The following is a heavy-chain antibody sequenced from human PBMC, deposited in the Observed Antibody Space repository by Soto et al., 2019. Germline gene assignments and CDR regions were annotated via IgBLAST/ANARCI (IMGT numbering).Heavy chain of an antibody. D-gene: IGHD2-2*01. Sequence: SVKVSCKASGGTFSSYAISWVRQAPGQGLEWMGGIIPIFGTANYAQKFQGRVTITADESTSTAYMELSSLRSEDTAVYYCARLRYCSSTSCCREGFDPWGQGTLVTVSS. CDR2: IIPIFGTA. J-gene: IGHJ5*02. CDR3: ARLRYCSSTSCCREGFDP. CDR1: GGTFSSYA. V-gene: IGHV1-69*13.